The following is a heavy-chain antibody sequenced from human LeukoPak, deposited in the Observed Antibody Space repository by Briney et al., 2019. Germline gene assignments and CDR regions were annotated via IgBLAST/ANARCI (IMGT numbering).Heavy chain of an antibody. CDR3: ARDLTRTDN. Sequence: PGGSLRLSCEASGFMFDDYGMSWVRQAPGKGLEWVSGINSSGGRTGYGDSLQGRFTISTDNAKNTVYLQLNSLRAEDTAVYYCARDLTRTDNWGQGTLVSVSS. D-gene: IGHD1/OR15-1a*01. CDR1: GFMFDDYG. V-gene: IGHV3-20*04. CDR2: INSSGGRT. J-gene: IGHJ4*02.